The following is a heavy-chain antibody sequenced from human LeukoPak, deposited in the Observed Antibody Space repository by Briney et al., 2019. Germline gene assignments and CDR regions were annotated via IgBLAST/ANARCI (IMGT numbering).Heavy chain of an antibody. CDR2: INHSGST. J-gene: IGHJ5*02. V-gene: IGHV4-34*01. D-gene: IGHD3-3*01. CDR1: GGSFSGYY. CDR3: ARQAEWLLGWFDP. Sequence: PSETLSLTCAVYGGSFSGYYWSWIRQPPGKGLEWIGEINHSGSTNYNPSLKSRVTISVDTSKNQFSLKLSSVTAADTAVYYCARQAEWLLGWFDPWGQGTLVTVSS.